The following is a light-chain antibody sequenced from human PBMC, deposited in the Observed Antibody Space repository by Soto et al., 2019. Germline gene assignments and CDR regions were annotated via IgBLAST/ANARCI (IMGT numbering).Light chain of an antibody. CDR1: NSNIGVNS. CDR3: AVWDDSLNGPV. CDR2: SNN. J-gene: IGLJ2*01. V-gene: IGLV1-44*01. Sequence: QAVVTQTPSASGTPGQRVTISCSGTNSNIGVNSVSWYQQLPGTAPKLLIFSNNQRPSGVPDRFSGSKSGTSASLAISGLQSEDDADYYCAVWDDSLNGPVFGGGTKLTVL.